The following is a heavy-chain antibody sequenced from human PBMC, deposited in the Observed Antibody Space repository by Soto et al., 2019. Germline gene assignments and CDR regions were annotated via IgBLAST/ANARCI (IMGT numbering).Heavy chain of an antibody. Sequence: GPLSHSCSASEFPISSYAMSWVSQAPGKGLEWVSAISGSGGSTYYADSVKGRFTISRDNSKNTLYLQMNSLRAEDTAVYYGAKVGRGGDAKLYDFDEGGQGTLVTV. D-gene: IGHD2-21*02. J-gene: IGHJ4*02. CDR3: AKVGRGGDAKLYDFDE. CDR2: ISGSGGST. CDR1: EFPISSYA. V-gene: IGHV3-23*01.